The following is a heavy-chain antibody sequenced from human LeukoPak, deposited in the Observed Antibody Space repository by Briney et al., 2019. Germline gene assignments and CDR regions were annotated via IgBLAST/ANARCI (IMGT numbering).Heavy chain of an antibody. Sequence: PGRSLRLSCAASGFTFSSYGMHWVRQAPGKGLEWVAVIWYDGSNKYYADSVKGRFTISRDNSKNTLYLQMNSLRAEDTAVYYCARDFDSSGYPDYWGQGTLVTVSS. D-gene: IGHD3-22*01. CDR3: ARDFDSSGYPDY. V-gene: IGHV3-33*01. CDR1: GFTFSSYG. J-gene: IGHJ4*02. CDR2: IWYDGSNK.